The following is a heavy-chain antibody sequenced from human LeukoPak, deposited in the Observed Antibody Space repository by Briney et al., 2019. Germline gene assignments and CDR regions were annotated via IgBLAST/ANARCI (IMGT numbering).Heavy chain of an antibody. CDR1: GGSISSYY. CDR3: ARGVAAADSNWFDP. J-gene: IGHJ5*02. V-gene: IGHV4-4*07. CDR2: IYTSGST. Sequence: SETLSLTCTVSGGSISSYYWSWIRQPAGKGLEWIGRIYTSGSTNYNPSLKSRVTMSVDTSKNQFSLKLSSVTAADTAVYYCARGVAAADSNWFDPWGQGTLVTVSS. D-gene: IGHD6-13*01.